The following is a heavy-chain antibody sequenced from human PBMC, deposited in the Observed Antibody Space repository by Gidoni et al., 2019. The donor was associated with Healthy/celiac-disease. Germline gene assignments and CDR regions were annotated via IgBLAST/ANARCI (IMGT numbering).Heavy chain of an antibody. J-gene: IGHJ3*02. V-gene: IGHV4-34*01. Sequence: QVQLQQWGGGLLQPAETLSRTCAVYGGSFSGYYWSWSRQQPGKGLEWIGEINHSGSTNYNPSLKSRVTLSVDTSKTQFSLKLSSATAADTVVSYCARTRYGASAVSSESDAFDIWGQGTMVTVSS. CDR3: ARTRYGASAVSSESDAFDI. CDR1: GGSFSGYY. CDR2: INHSGST. D-gene: IGHD4-17*01.